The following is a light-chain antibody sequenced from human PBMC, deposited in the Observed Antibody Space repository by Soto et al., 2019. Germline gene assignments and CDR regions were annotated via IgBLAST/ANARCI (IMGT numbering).Light chain of an antibody. Sequence: VLTKSPATVSSFTGDRVTLFCRASQSISDTLAWYQQKPGQAPRLLIHGASTRAPGFPARFSGSGSGTDFTLTISSLQSEDFAVYYCQQYENWPWTFGQGTKVDIK. CDR1: QSISDT. V-gene: IGKV3-15*01. J-gene: IGKJ1*01. CDR3: QQYENWPWT. CDR2: GAS.